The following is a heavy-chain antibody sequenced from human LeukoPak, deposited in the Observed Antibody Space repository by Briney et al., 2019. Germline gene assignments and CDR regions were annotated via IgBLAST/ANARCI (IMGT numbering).Heavy chain of an antibody. CDR3: ARADTSGWFVDY. CDR1: GYTFTSNN. D-gene: IGHD6-19*01. V-gene: IGHV1-8*01. CDR2: MDPNSADT. J-gene: IGHJ4*02. Sequence: ASGKVSCKASGYTFTSNNINWVRQAPGQGLEWMGWMDPNSADTAYAQKFQGRVAMTRDTSISTAYMELSSLRSEDTAVYYCARADTSGWFVDYWGQGTLVTVSS.